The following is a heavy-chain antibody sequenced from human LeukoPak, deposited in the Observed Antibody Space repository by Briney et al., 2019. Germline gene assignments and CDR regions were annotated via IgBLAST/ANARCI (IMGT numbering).Heavy chain of an antibody. J-gene: IGHJ4*02. CDR3: ARDKVGETWAFLFDY. CDR2: ISSSGSTI. D-gene: IGHD3-10*01. V-gene: IGHV3-48*03. Sequence: AGGSLRLSCAASGFTFSSYEMNWVRQAPGKGLEWVSYISSSGSTIYYADSVKGRFTISRDNAKNSLYLQMNSLRAEDTAVYYCARDKVGETWAFLFDYWGQGTLVTVSS. CDR1: GFTFSSYE.